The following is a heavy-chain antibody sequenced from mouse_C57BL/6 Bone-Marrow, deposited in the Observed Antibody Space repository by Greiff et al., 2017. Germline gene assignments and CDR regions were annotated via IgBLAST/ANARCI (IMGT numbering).Heavy chain of an antibody. J-gene: IGHJ3*01. V-gene: IGHV1-54*01. CDR2: INPGSGGT. D-gene: IGHD1-1*01. Sequence: VQLQESGAELVRPGTSVKVSCKASGYAFTNYLIEWVKQRPGQGLEWIGVINPGSGGTNYNEQFKGKATLTADKSSSTAYMQLSSLTSEDSAVYFCARGGTTGFAYWGQGTLVTVSA. CDR3: ARGGTTGFAY. CDR1: GYAFTNYL.